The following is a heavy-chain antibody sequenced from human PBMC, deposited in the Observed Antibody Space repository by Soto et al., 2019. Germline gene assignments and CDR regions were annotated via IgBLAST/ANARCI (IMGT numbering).Heavy chain of an antibody. Sequence: QVQLVQSGAEVTKPGSSVKVSCTASGDTFINYAISWVRQAPGQGLEWMGGIIPIFGTANYAQKFQGRVTISADESTSTAYMEVSSLISEDTAVYYCARGRGYSYDYGLDVWGQGTTVTVSS. CDR1: GDTFINYA. D-gene: IGHD5-18*01. J-gene: IGHJ6*02. CDR2: IIPIFGTA. V-gene: IGHV1-69*12. CDR3: ARGRGYSYDYGLDV.